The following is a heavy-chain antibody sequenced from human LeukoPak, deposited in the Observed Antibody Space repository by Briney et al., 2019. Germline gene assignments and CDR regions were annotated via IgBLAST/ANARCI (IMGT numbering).Heavy chain of an antibody. Sequence: PGGSLTLSCAASGFNFRSYRMHWVRQGPGKGLVWVSGMNSDGSSIVYVDSVKGRFTISRENANNTLYLQMNSLRAEDTAVYYCARGESSSWYDWGQGTLVTVSS. D-gene: IGHD6-13*01. CDR2: MNSDGSSI. J-gene: IGHJ4*02. CDR3: ARGESSSWYD. CDR1: GFNFRSYR. V-gene: IGHV3-74*01.